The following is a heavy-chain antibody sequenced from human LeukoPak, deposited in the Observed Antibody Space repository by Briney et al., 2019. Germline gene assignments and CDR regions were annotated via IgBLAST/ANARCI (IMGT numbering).Heavy chain of an antibody. CDR2: INSDGNNR. D-gene: IGHD6-13*01. V-gene: IGHV3-74*01. J-gene: IGHJ4*02. CDR1: GFTFSSYW. CDR3: ARDVGYFVSL. Sequence: PGGSLRLSCPAPGFTFSSYWMHWVRQAPGKGLLWVSLINSDGNNRGYADSVKGRFTVSRDNAKNTLYLQMNSLRAEDTAVYYCARDVGYFVSLWGQGTLVTVSS.